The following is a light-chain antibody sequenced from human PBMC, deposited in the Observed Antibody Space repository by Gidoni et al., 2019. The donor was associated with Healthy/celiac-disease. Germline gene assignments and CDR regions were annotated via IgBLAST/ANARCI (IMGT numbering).Light chain of an antibody. CDR1: QSISSY. V-gene: IGKV1-39*01. Sequence: DIQMTQSPSSLSASVGDRVTITCRASQSISSYLNWYQQKPGKAPKLLIYAASSLQSGVPSRFSCSGSGTDFTLTISSLQPEDFATYYCQQSYSTPRTFSQXTKLEIK. CDR2: AAS. CDR3: QQSYSTPRT. J-gene: IGKJ2*01.